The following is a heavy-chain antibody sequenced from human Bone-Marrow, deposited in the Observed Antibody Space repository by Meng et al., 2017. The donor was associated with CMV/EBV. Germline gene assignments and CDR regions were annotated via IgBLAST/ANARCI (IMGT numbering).Heavy chain of an antibody. J-gene: IGHJ4*02. Sequence: GESLKISCAASGFTFSSYSMNWVRQAPGKGLECVSSISSSSSYIYYADSVKGRFTISRDNAKNSLYLQMNSLRAEDTAVYYCARFEQLVVDYWGQGTLVTVSS. CDR1: GFTFSSYS. CDR2: ISSSSSYI. D-gene: IGHD6-6*01. V-gene: IGHV3-21*04. CDR3: ARFEQLVVDY.